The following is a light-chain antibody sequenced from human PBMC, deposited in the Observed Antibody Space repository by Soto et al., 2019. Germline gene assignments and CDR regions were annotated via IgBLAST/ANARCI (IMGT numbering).Light chain of an antibody. CDR3: QQYGSSPT. CDR2: ATS. J-gene: IGKJ1*01. CDR1: QSVSSY. Sequence: IVLTQSPATLSLSPGERATLSCRASQSVSSYLAWYQQKPGQAPRXLIYATSTRATGIPDRFSGSGSGTDFTLTISKLEPEDFAVYYCQQYGSSPTFGQGTKVDIK. V-gene: IGKV3-20*01.